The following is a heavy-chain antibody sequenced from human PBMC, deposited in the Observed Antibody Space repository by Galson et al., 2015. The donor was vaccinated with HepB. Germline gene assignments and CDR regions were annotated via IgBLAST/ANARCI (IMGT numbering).Heavy chain of an antibody. J-gene: IGHJ4*02. CDR1: GYSFTSYW. V-gene: IGHV5-10-1*01. CDR2: IDPSDSYT. D-gene: IGHD3-22*01. CDR3: ARHTPGGYYDSSGYYLGPPDY. Sequence: QSGAEVKKPGESLRISCKGSGYSFTSYWISWVRQMPGKGLEWMGRIDPSDSYTNYSPSFQGHVTISADKSISTAYLQWSSLKASDTAMYYCARHTPGGYYDSSGYYLGPPDYWGQGTLVTVSS.